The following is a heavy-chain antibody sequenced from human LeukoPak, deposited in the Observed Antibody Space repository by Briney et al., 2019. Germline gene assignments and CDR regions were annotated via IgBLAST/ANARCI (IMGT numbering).Heavy chain of an antibody. CDR3: ATDLLQLLLAY. CDR1: GYTLNELS. Sequence: ASVKVSCKVSGYTLNELSMHWVRQAPGKGSEGMGGFDPEDGETIYAQKFQGRVTITEDTSTETAYMELSSLTSEDTAVYYCATDLLQLLLAYWGQGTLVTVSS. CDR2: FDPEDGET. V-gene: IGHV1-24*01. J-gene: IGHJ4*02. D-gene: IGHD5-18*01.